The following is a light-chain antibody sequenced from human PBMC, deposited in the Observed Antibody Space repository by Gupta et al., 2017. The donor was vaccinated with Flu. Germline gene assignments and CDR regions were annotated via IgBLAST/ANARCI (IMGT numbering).Light chain of an antibody. CDR2: LGS. Sequence: VTPGEPASISCRSSQSLLHSNGYNYLDWFLQKPGQSPQLLIYLGSSRASGVPDRFSGSGSGTDFTLKISRVEAEDVGVYYCMQALQTPSTFGHGTRLEIK. V-gene: IGKV2-28*01. J-gene: IGKJ5*01. CDR1: QSLLHSNGYNY. CDR3: MQALQTPST.